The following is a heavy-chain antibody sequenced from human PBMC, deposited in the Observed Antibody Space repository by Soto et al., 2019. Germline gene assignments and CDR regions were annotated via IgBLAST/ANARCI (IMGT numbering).Heavy chain of an antibody. CDR3: AKARSYYDFWSGYDWFDP. D-gene: IGHD3-3*01. CDR1: GFTFSSYA. V-gene: IGHV3-23*01. Sequence: LRLSCAASGFTFSSYAMSWVRQAPGKGLEWVSAISGSGGSTYYADSVKGRFTISRDNSKNTLYLQMNSLRAEDTAVYYCAKARSYYDFWSGYDWFDPWGQGTPVTVSS. J-gene: IGHJ5*02. CDR2: ISGSGGST.